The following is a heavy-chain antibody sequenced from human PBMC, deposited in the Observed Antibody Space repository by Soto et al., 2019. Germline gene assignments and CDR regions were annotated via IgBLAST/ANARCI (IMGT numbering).Heavy chain of an antibody. CDR2: IYWNDDK. CDR1: GFSLSTSGVG. Sequence: SGPTLVNPTQTLTLTCTFSGFSLSTSGVGVGWIRQPPGKALEWLALIYWNDDKRYSPSLKSRLTITKDTSKNQVVLTMTNMDPVDTATYYCAHTARVYDSSGYYPYYFDYWGQGTLVTVSS. V-gene: IGHV2-5*01. J-gene: IGHJ4*02. D-gene: IGHD3-22*01. CDR3: AHTARVYDSSGYYPYYFDY.